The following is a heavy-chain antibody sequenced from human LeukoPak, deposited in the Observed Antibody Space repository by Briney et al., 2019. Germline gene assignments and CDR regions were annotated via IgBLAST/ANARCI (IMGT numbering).Heavy chain of an antibody. CDR1: GGSISSYY. J-gene: IGHJ4*02. Sequence: SETLSLTCTVSGGSISSYYWSWIRQPPGKGLEWIGYIYYSGSTNYNPSLKSRVTISVDTSKNQFSLKLSSVTAADTAVYYCARLRYSGYVGPFDYWGQGTLVTVSS. CDR3: ARLRYSGYVGPFDY. CDR2: IYYSGST. V-gene: IGHV4-59*08. D-gene: IGHD5-12*01.